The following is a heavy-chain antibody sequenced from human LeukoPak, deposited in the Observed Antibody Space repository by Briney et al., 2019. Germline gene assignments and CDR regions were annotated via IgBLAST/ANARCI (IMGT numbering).Heavy chain of an antibody. Sequence: GGSPRLSCSGAGFTFRDSAFHWVRQAPGKGLEWVAVISDDGSKRFYADSEKGRFTISRDNSRDTLYLHMQTLRPEDSAVYYCARESGFMMVGEINADNWFDPWGQGTPVTVSS. V-gene: IGHV3-30*04. CDR1: GFTFRDSA. CDR3: ARESGFMMVGEINADNWFDP. J-gene: IGHJ5*02. D-gene: IGHD3-3*01. CDR2: ISDDGSKR.